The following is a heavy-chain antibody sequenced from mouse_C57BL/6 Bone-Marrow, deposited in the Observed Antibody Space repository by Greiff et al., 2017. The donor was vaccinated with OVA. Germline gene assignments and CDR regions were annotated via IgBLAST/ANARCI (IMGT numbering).Heavy chain of an antibody. CDR2: IHPNSGST. J-gene: IGHJ3*01. CDR1: GFTFTSYW. CDR3: ARLSAWFDY. V-gene: IGHV1-64*01. Sequence: VQLQQPGAELVKPGASVKLSCTASGFTFTSYWMHWVQPSPGQGLEWIGMIHPNSGSTNYNATLKSKAILTVDKSSSTAYMQLSNLTSEDAAVYCCARLSAWFDYWGQGTLVTVSA.